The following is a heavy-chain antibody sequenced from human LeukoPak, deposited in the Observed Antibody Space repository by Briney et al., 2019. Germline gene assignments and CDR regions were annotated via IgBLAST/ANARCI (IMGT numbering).Heavy chain of an antibody. D-gene: IGHD3-10*01. CDR2: IYSGGDT. Sequence: GGSLRLSCAVSGSTTSNAYMSWVRQGPGKGLEWVSVIYSGGDTNYADSVKGRFTISRDNSKNTLYLRMNSLRAEDTAVYFCARTPHLYFGSGSFQFDYWGQGTLVTVSS. CDR1: GSTTSNAY. J-gene: IGHJ4*02. CDR3: ARTPHLYFGSGSFQFDY. V-gene: IGHV3-53*01.